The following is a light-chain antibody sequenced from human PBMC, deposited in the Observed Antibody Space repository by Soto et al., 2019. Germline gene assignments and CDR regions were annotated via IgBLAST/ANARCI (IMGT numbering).Light chain of an antibody. J-gene: IGLJ1*01. V-gene: IGLV2-14*01. Sequence: QSVLTQPASVSGSPGQSIAISCTGTSSDVGHYNHVSWYQQHPGKAPKLIIYEVSNRPSAVSDRFSGSKSGNTASLTISGLQTEDEAHSHCTSDTGGSAPFVFGTGTKVTVL. CDR3: TSDTGGSAPFV. CDR1: SSDVGHYNH. CDR2: EVS.